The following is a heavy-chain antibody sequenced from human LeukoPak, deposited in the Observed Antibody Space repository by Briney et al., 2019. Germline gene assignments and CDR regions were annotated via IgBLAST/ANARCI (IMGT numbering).Heavy chain of an antibody. J-gene: IGHJ4*02. V-gene: IGHV3-66*01. D-gene: IGHD6-13*01. CDR1: GFTVSSNY. CDR2: IYSGGST. CDR3: AGGARRQQPFDY. Sequence: GGSLRLSCAASGFTVSSNYMSWVRQTPGKGLEWVLVIYSGGSTYYADSVKGRFTISRDNSKNTLYLQMNSLRAEDTAVYYCAGGARRQQPFDYWGQGTLVTVSS.